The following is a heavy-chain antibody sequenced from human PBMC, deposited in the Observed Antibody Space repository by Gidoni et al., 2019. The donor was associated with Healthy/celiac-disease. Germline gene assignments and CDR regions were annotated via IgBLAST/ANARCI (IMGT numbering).Heavy chain of an antibody. J-gene: IGHJ6*02. Sequence: QVQLQESGPGLVKPSETLSLTCTVSGGSISSYYWSWIRQPPGKGLEWIGYIYYSVSTNYNPSLKSRVTISVDTSKNQFSLKLSSVTAADTAVYYCARGRIRGFGELSLYYYGMDVWGQGTTVTVSS. CDR1: GGSISSYY. CDR2: IYYSVST. CDR3: ARGRIRGFGELSLYYYGMDV. D-gene: IGHD3-10*01. V-gene: IGHV4-59*01.